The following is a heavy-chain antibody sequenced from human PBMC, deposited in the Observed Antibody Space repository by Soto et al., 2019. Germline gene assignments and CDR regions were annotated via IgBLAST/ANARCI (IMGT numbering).Heavy chain of an antibody. V-gene: IGHV3-23*01. D-gene: IGHD2-15*01. CDR3: AKCSVGTLRTSGRCNWFDP. CDR2: IRVGGGDT. J-gene: IGHJ5*02. CDR1: GFTFSSSA. Sequence: EVRLLESGGGLAQPGGSRRLSCAASGFTFSSSAMNWVRQAPGKGLEWVSSIRVGGGDTFYADSVRGPFTVSRDISRNTLFLQSNSLRAEDTAIYYCAKCSVGTLRTSGRCNWFDPWGQGTLVTVSS.